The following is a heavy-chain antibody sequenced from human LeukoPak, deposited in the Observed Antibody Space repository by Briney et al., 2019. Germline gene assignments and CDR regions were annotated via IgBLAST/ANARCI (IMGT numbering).Heavy chain of an antibody. D-gene: IGHD1-26*01. CDR1: GYTFTSYD. CDR2: MNPNSGNT. J-gene: IGHJ4*02. V-gene: IGHV1-8*01. Sequence: ASVKVSCKASGYTFTSYDINWVRQATGQGLEWMGWMNPNSGNTGYAQKFQGRVTMTRNTSISTAYMELSSPRSEDTAVYYCARGSSNSGSYWGSGYWGQETLVTVSS. CDR3: ARGSSNSGSYWGSGY.